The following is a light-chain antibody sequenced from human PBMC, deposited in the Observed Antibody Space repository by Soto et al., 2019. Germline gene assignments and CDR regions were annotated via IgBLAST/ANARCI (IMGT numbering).Light chain of an antibody. CDR1: SSDVGGYNY. J-gene: IGLJ2*01. CDR3: SSYTISSTVV. V-gene: IGLV2-14*01. CDR2: DVS. Sequence: QSALTQPASVSGSPGQSITISCTGTSSDVGGYNYVSWYQQHPGKAPKLMIYDVSNRPSGVSSRFSGSKSGNTASLSISGLQPGDEADYYCSSYTISSTVVFGGGTQLTVL.